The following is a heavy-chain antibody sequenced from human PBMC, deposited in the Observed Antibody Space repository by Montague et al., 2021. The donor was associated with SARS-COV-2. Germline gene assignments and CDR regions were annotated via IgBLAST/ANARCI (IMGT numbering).Heavy chain of an antibody. V-gene: IGHV3-23*01. J-gene: IGHJ6*03. Sequence: SLRLSCAASGFTFSSYAMSWVRQAPGKGLEWVSAISGSGGSTYYADSVKGRFTISRDNSKNTLYLQMNSLRAEDTAVYYCAKDGNGYYDFWSGYYTVQGYYYYMDVWGKGTPVTVSS. CDR2: ISGSGGST. CDR3: AKDGNGYYDFWSGYYTVQGYYYYMDV. CDR1: GFTFSSYA. D-gene: IGHD3-3*01.